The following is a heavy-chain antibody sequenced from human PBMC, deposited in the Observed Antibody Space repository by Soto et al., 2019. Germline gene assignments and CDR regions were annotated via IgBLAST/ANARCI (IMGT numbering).Heavy chain of an antibody. J-gene: IGHJ4*02. Sequence: EVQLLESGGGLVQPGGSLRLSCAASGFTFNNNAMSWVRQAPGKGLDWVSAISGGGDTTSYADSVKGRFTVSRDGSKNTLYLQMNSLRAEDTAVYYCAKGRGGSGSLTPRVDFWGQGTLVTVSS. D-gene: IGHD3-10*01. CDR1: GFTFNNNA. CDR2: ISGGGDTT. CDR3: AKGRGGSGSLTPRVDF. V-gene: IGHV3-23*01.